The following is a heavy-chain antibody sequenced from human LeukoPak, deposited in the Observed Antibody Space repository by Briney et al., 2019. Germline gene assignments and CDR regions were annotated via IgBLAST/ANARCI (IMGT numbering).Heavy chain of an antibody. CDR1: GGSISSYY. J-gene: IGHJ4*02. V-gene: IGHV4-59*01. CDR2: IYYSGST. Sequence: SETLSLTCTVSGGSISSYYWRWVRQPPGKGLEWIGYIYYSGSTNYNPSLKSRVTISVDTSKNQFSLELSSVTAADTAVYYCARSPGLSFDYWGQGTLVTVSS. D-gene: IGHD3-10*01. CDR3: ARSPGLSFDY.